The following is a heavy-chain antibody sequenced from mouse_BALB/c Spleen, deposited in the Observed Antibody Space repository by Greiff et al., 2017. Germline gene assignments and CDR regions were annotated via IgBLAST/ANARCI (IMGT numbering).Heavy chain of an antibody. D-gene: IGHD1-1*01. CDR2: INPYNDGT. CDR1: GYTFTSYV. V-gene: IGHV1-14*01. Sequence: VQLQQSGPELVKPGASVKMSCKASGYTFTSYVMHWVKQKPGQGLEWIGYINPYNDGTKYNEKFKGKATLTSDKSSSTAYMELSSLTSEDSAVYYCARGATVVATRAWFAYWGQGTLVTVSA. J-gene: IGHJ3*01. CDR3: ARGATVVATRAWFAY.